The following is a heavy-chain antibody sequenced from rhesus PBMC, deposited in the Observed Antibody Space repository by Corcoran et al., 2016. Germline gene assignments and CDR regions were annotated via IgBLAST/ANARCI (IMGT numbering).Heavy chain of an antibody. CDR3: TSDYNSWTGYYTRNSLDV. CDR2: ISSASSYI. V-gene: IGHV3S16*01. J-gene: IGHJ5-2*02. CDR1: GFTFCSYG. D-gene: IGHD3-3*01. Sequence: EVQLVESGGGLVQPGGSLRLSCAASGFTFCSYGMSWVRQAPGKGLGWVSSISSASSYIYNDEAVKGRFNISRDNAKNSLTRQMNSLRAEDTAVYYCTSDYNSWTGYYTRNSLDVWGRGVLVTVSS.